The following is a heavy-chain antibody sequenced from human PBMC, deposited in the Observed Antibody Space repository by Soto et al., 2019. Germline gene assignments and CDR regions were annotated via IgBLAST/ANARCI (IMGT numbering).Heavy chain of an antibody. CDR2: IFSSGST. J-gene: IGHJ4*02. CDR1: GGSINTFY. V-gene: IGHV4-4*07. Sequence: SETLSLTCTVSGGSINTFYWSWVRQPAGKGLGWIGRIFSSGSTSFNPSLESRVAMSVDTSKNHFSLNLSSVTAADMAVYYCAREGSYSAYNFAHGVQLWSFDFWGQGALVTVSS. D-gene: IGHD5-12*01. CDR3: AREGSYSAYNFAHGVQLWSFDF.